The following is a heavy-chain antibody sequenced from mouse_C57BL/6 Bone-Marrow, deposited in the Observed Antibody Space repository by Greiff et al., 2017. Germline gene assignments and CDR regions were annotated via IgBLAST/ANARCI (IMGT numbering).Heavy chain of an antibody. CDR1: GYTFTDYY. Sequence: VQLKESGPVLVKPGASVKMSCKASGYTFTDYYMNWVKQSHGKSLEWIGVINPYNGGTSYNQKFKGKATLTVDKSSSTAYMELNSLTSEDSAVYYCARPYYYGSSYDYYAMDYWGQGTSVTVSS. V-gene: IGHV1-19*01. D-gene: IGHD1-1*01. J-gene: IGHJ4*01. CDR3: ARPYYYGSSYDYYAMDY. CDR2: INPYNGGT.